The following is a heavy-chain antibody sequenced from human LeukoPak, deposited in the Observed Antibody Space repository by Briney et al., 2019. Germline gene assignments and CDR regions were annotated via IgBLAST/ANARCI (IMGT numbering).Heavy chain of an antibody. J-gene: IGHJ3*02. CDR2: ISYDGRNE. D-gene: IGHD1-26*01. Sequence: PGGSLRLSCAASGFTFSSYGMHWVRPAPGKGLEWVAVISYDGRNEYYADSLKGRFTIYRDNSKNTLYLQMNSLRAEDTAVYYCAKDLPPKWELPFDAFDIWGQGTMVTVSS. CDR3: AKDLPPKWELPFDAFDI. CDR1: GFTFSSYG. V-gene: IGHV3-30*18.